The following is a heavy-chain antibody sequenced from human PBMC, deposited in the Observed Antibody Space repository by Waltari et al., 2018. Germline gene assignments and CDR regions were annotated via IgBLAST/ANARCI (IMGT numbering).Heavy chain of an antibody. CDR1: GYSISSGYY. V-gene: IGHV4-38-2*02. CDR2: IYHSGST. D-gene: IGHD3-10*01. J-gene: IGHJ4*02. Sequence: QVQLQESGPGLVKPSETLSLTCTVSGYSISSGYYWGWIRQPPGKGLEWIGSIYHSGSTYYNPSLKSRVTISVDTSKNQFSLKLSSVTAADTAVYYCARDLAYASGNTHDFWGQGTTVTVSS. CDR3: ARDLAYASGNTHDF.